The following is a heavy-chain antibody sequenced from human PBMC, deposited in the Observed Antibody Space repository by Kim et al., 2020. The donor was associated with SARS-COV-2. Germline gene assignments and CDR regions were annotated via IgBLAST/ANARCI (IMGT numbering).Heavy chain of an antibody. V-gene: IGHV4-30-2*01. CDR2: IYHSGST. Sequence: SETLSLTCAVSGGSISSGGYYWSWIRQPPGKGLEWIGYIYHSGSTYYNPSLKSRVTISVDRSKNQFSLKLSSVTAADTAVYYCARGRSDAFDIWGQGTMVTVSS. CDR1: GGSISSGGYY. J-gene: IGHJ3*02. CDR3: ARGRSDAFDI.